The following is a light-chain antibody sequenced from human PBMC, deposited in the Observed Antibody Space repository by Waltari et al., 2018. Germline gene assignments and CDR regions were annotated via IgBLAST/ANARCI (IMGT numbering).Light chain of an antibody. J-gene: IGKJ1*01. V-gene: IGKV3-20*01. CDR1: QRVGKY. CDR2: DAS. Sequence: SCRASQRVGKYLAWYQQKPGQAPRLLIYDASTRATGIPDRFSGSGSGTDFSLTISRLEPEDFAVYYCQKYVNLPATFGQGTKVEIK. CDR3: QKYVNLPAT.